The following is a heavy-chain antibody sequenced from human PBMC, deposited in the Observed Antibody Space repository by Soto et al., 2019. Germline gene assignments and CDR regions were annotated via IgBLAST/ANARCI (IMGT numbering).Heavy chain of an antibody. D-gene: IGHD6-19*01. CDR2: IYYSGST. CDR3: ARLVYGWLPREFDY. CDR1: GGSISSQY. J-gene: IGHJ4*02. V-gene: IGHV4-59*08. Sequence: QVQLQESGPGLVKPSETLSLTCTVSGGSISSQYWSWIRQPPGKGLEWIGYIYYSGSTNYNPSLKCRVTISVDTSKNQFSLKLSSVTAADTAVYYCARLVYGWLPREFDYWGQGTLVTVSS.